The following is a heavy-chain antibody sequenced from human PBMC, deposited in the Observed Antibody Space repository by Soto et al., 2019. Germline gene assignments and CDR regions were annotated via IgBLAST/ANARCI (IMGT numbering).Heavy chain of an antibody. J-gene: IGHJ5*02. V-gene: IGHV4-59*08. CDR1: GGSISSYY. CDR2: IYYSGST. Sequence: SETLALTCTVSGGSISSYYWSWIRQPPGKGLEWIGYIYYSGSTYYNPSLKSRVTISVDTSKNQFSLKLSSVTAADTAVYYCAKRRYYDYLDNWFDPWGQGTLVTVSS. D-gene: IGHD3-3*01. CDR3: AKRRYYDYLDNWFDP.